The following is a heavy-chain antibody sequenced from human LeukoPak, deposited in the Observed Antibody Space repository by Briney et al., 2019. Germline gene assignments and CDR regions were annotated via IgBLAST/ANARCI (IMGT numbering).Heavy chain of an antibody. D-gene: IGHD3-9*01. J-gene: IGHJ6*02. V-gene: IGHV1-2*02. CDR2: INPNSGGT. CDR3: AIDRASRSYYDSLTGYQSYGMDV. CDR1: GYTFTGYY. Sequence: GPVKVSCKASGYTFTGYYMHWVRQAPGQGLEWMGWINPNSGGTNYAQKFQGRVTTTRDTSISTAYMELRRLRPDDTAVYNCAIDRASRSYYDSLTGYQSYGMDVWGQGTTVTVSS.